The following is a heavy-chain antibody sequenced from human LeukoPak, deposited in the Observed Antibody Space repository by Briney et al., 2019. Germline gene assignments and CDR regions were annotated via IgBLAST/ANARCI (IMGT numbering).Heavy chain of an antibody. CDR3: AREAYCGGDCYSSDALDI. D-gene: IGHD2-21*02. J-gene: IGHJ3*02. V-gene: IGHV1-69*01. Sequence: SVTVSCKASGGTFSSYAISWVRQAPGQGLEWMEGIIPIFGTANYAQKFQGRVTITADESTSTAYMELSSLRSEDTAVYYCAREAYCGGDCYSSDALDIWGQGTMVTVSS. CDR1: GGTFSSYA. CDR2: IIPIFGTA.